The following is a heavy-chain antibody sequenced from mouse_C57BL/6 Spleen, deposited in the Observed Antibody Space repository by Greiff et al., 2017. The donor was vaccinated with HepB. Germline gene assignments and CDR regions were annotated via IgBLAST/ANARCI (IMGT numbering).Heavy chain of an antibody. CDR3: AREEAPYPYYFDY. V-gene: IGHV1-20*01. Sequence: VQLKESGPELVKPGDSVKISCKASGYSFTGYFMNWVMQSHGKSLEWIGRINPYNGDTFYNQKFKGKATLTVDKSSSTAHMELRSLTSEDSAVYYCAREEAPYPYYFDYWGQGTTLTVSS. D-gene: IGHD2-10*01. J-gene: IGHJ2*01. CDR1: GYSFTGYF. CDR2: INPYNGDT.